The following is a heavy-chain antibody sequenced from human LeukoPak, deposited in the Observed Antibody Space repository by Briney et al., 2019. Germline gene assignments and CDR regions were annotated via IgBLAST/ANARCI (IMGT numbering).Heavy chain of an antibody. V-gene: IGHV1-2*02. J-gene: IGHJ4*02. CDR3: ARAMYYYDSSGYYDYFDY. D-gene: IGHD3-22*01. CDR2: INPNSGGT. CDR1: GYTFTGYY. Sequence: ASVKVSCKASGYTFTGYYMHWVRQAPGQGLEWMGWINPNSGGTNYAQKFQGRGTMTRDTSISTAYMELSRLRSDDTAVYYCARAMYYYDSSGYYDYFDYWGQGTLVTVSS.